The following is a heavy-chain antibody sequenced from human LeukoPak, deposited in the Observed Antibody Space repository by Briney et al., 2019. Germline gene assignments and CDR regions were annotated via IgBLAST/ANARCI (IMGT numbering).Heavy chain of an antibody. CDR3: ARAGVGDDAFDI. D-gene: IGHD3-3*01. V-gene: IGHV4-30-4*01. CDR2: IYYSGST. J-gene: IGHJ3*02. CDR1: GGSISSGDYY. Sequence: SQTLSLTCTVSGGSISSGDYYWSWIRQPPGTGLEWVGYIYYSGSTYYNTSLKSRVTISVDTSKNQFSLKLSSVTAADTAVYYCARAGVGDDAFDIWGQGTMVTVSS.